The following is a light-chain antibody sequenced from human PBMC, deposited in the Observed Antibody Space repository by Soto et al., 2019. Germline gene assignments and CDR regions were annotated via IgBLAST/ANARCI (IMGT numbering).Light chain of an antibody. V-gene: IGKV3-20*01. CDR1: QSVSSSY. CDR3: QQYGSSPRT. CDR2: GAS. Sequence: VLTLSPGTLSLSPGERATLSCRASQSVSSSYLAWYQQKPGQAPRLLIYGASSRATGIPDRFSGSGSGTDFTLTISRLEPEDFAVYYCQQYGSSPRTFGQGTKVDIK. J-gene: IGKJ1*01.